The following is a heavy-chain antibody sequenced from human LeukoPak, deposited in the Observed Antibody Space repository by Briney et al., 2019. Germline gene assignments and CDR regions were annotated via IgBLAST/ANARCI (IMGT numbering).Heavy chain of an antibody. CDR2: ISSSSSYI. CDR1: GFSFSDYS. CDR3: ARDLSGAFDI. Sequence: GGSLRLSCAASGFSFSDYSMSWVRQAPGKGLEWVSSISSSSSYIYYADSVKGRFTISRDNAKNSLYLQMNSLRAEDTAVYYCARDLSGAFDIWGQGTMVTVSS. J-gene: IGHJ3*02. V-gene: IGHV3-21*01. D-gene: IGHD3-3*02.